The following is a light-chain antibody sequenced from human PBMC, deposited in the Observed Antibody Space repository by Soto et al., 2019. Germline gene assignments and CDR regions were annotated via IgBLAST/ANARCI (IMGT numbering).Light chain of an antibody. CDR3: QEYNNWPLLT. J-gene: IGKJ5*01. CDR1: QSVNSK. CDR2: HAS. V-gene: IGKV3D-15*01. Sequence: VMTQSPATLSVSPGERATLGCRSSQSVNSKLAWYQQKPGQSPRLVIYHASTRATGIPARFSGSGSGTEFTLTISSLRSEDFAVYYCQEYNNWPLLTFGQGTRLE.